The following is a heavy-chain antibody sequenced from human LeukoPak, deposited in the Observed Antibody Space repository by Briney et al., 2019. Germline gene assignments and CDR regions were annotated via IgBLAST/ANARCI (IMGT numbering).Heavy chain of an antibody. V-gene: IGHV3-21*01. CDR1: GFSFSYS. J-gene: IGHJ3*02. CDR2: ISSSSSYM. D-gene: IGHD3-22*01. Sequence: GGSLRLSCAASGFSFSYSMNWVRQAPGKGLEWVSSISSSSSYMYYADSVKGRFTISRDNAKNSLYLQMNSLRAEDTAVYYCARESTMMDLYAFDIWGQGTMVTVSS. CDR3: ARESTMMDLYAFDI.